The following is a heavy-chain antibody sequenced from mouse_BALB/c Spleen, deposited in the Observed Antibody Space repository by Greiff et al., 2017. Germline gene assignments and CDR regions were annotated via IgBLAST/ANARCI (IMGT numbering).Heavy chain of an antibody. CDR3: ARHDGNSWFAY. Sequence: EVQGVESGGDLVKPGGSLKLSCAASGFTFSSYGMSWVRQTPDKRLEWVATISSGGSYTYYPDSVKGRFTISRDNAKNTLYLQMSSLKSEDTAMYYCARHDGNSWFAYWGQGTLVTVSA. J-gene: IGHJ3*01. CDR1: GFTFSSYG. V-gene: IGHV5-6*01. CDR2: ISSGGSYT. D-gene: IGHD2-1*01.